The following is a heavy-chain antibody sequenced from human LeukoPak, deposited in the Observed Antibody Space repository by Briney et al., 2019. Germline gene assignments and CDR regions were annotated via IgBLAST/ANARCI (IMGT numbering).Heavy chain of an antibody. V-gene: IGHV4-59*08. CDR2: IYYSGST. CDR1: GGSISSYY. J-gene: IGHJ2*01. D-gene: IGHD6-19*01. Sequence: SETLSLTCTVPGGSISSYYWSWIRQPPGKGLEWIGYIYYSGSTNYNPSLKSRVTISVDTSKNQFSLKLSSVTAADTAVYYCARHDSGSSGWYPRYFDLWGRGTLVTVSS. CDR3: ARHDSGSSGWYPRYFDL.